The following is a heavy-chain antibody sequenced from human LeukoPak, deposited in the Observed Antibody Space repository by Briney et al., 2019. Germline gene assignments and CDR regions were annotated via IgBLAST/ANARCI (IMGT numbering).Heavy chain of an antibody. D-gene: IGHD6-13*01. Sequence: PGGSLRLFCAASGFTFSSYSMNWVRQAPGKGLEWVSSISSSSSYIYYADSVKGRFTISRDNAKNSLYLQMNSLRAEDTAVYYCARDGAAAGNYYYYMDVWGKGTTVTVSS. J-gene: IGHJ6*03. CDR2: ISSSSSYI. CDR1: GFTFSSYS. V-gene: IGHV3-21*01. CDR3: ARDGAAAGNYYYYMDV.